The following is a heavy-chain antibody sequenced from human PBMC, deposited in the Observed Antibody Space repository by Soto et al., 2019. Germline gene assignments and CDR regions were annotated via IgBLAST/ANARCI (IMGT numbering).Heavy chain of an antibody. CDR2: IYYSGST. V-gene: IGHV4-39*02. J-gene: IGHJ3*02. D-gene: IGHD3-10*01. Sequence: QLQLQGSGPGLVKPSETLSLTCTVSGGSISSSSYYWGWIRQPPGKGLEWIGSIYYSGSTYYNPSLKSRVTISVDTSKNQFSRKLGSVTAADTAVYYCARDGRATMVRGVIVAFDIWGQGTMVTVSS. CDR3: ARDGRATMVRGVIVAFDI. CDR1: GGSISSSSYY.